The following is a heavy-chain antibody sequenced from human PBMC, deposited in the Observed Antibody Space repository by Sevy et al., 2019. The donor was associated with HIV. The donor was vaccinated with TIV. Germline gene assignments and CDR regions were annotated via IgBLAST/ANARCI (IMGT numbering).Heavy chain of an antibody. CDR2: IWYDGTIK. CDR1: GFTFSSYS. V-gene: IGHV3-33*08. J-gene: IGHJ4*02. D-gene: IGHD2-21*02. CDR3: ARGGGYCGGDCYSIDY. Sequence: GVSLRLSCAASGFTFSSYSMNWVRQAPGKGLEWVALIWYDGTIKYYADSVKGRFTISRDNSKDTLFLQMNSLTPEDTAVYYCARGGGYCGGDCYSIDYWGQGALVTVSS.